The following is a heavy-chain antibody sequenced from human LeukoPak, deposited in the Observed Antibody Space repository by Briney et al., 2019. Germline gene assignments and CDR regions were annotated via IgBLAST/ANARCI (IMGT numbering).Heavy chain of an antibody. Sequence: ASVKVSCKASGGTFSSYAISWVRQAPGQGLEWMGGIIPIFGTANYAQKFQGRVTITADKSTSTAYMELSSLRSEDTAVYYCARGLYYYDSSGAFDIWGQGTMDTVSS. J-gene: IGHJ3*02. CDR3: ARGLYYYDSSGAFDI. V-gene: IGHV1-69*06. CDR2: IIPIFGTA. CDR1: GGTFSSYA. D-gene: IGHD3-22*01.